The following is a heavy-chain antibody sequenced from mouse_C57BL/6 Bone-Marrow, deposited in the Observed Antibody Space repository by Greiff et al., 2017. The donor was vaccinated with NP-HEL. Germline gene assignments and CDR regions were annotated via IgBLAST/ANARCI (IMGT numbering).Heavy chain of an antibody. Sequence: QVQLKESGPGLVQPSQSLSITCTVSGFSLTSYGVHWVRQSPGKGLEWLGVIWSGGSTDYNAAFISRLSISKDNSKSQVFFKMNSLQADDTAIYYCASHYDAWFAYWGQGTLVTVSA. V-gene: IGHV2-2*01. CDR3: ASHYDAWFAY. CDR2: IWSGGST. J-gene: IGHJ3*01. D-gene: IGHD1-2*01. CDR1: GFSLTSYG.